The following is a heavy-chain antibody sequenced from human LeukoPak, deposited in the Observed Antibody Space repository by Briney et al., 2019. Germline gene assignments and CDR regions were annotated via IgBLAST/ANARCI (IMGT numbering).Heavy chain of an antibody. CDR2: IKQDGSEK. Sequence: PGGSLRLSCAASGFTFSSYWMSWVRQAPGKGLEWVANIKQDGSEKYYVDSVKGRFTISRDNAKNSLYLQMNSLRAEDTAVYYCARVGNALRYFDWLNPPLDFDYWGQGTLVTVSS. CDR3: ARVGNALRYFDWLNPPLDFDY. CDR1: GFTFSSYW. D-gene: IGHD3-9*01. V-gene: IGHV3-7*03. J-gene: IGHJ4*02.